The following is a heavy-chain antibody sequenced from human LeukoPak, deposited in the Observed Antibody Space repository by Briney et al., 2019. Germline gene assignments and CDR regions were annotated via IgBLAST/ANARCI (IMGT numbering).Heavy chain of an antibody. CDR1: GFTLSSYA. J-gene: IGHJ4*02. D-gene: IGHD4-17*01. V-gene: IGHV3-23*01. Sequence: GGSLRLSCAASGFTLSSYAMSWVRQAPGKGLEWVSAISGSCGSTFYPDSVKGRFTISRDNSKNTPYLQMHSLRDEDTAVYYCAKDLLSYGDSTFDYWGQGTLVTVSS. CDR2: ISGSCGST. CDR3: AKDLLSYGDSTFDY.